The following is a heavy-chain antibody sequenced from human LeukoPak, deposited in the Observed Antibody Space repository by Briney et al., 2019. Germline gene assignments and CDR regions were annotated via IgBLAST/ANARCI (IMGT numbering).Heavy chain of an antibody. Sequence: SETLSLTCTVSGGSISSSSYYWSWIRQPAGKGLEWIGRIYTSGSTNYNPSLRSRVTMSVDTSKNQFSLKLSSVTAADTAVYYCARQSAKYYDFWSGYYTGMSADVGRFDYWGQGTLVTVSS. D-gene: IGHD3-3*01. CDR3: ARQSAKYYDFWSGYYTGMSADVGRFDY. J-gene: IGHJ4*02. CDR1: GGSISSSSYY. V-gene: IGHV4-61*02. CDR2: IYTSGST.